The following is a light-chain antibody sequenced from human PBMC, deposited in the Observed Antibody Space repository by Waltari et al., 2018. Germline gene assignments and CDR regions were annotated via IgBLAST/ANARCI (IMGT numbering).Light chain of an antibody. J-gene: IGKJ1*01. Sequence: IVMTQSPDSLAVSLGERATINRKSSQSLLYSSNNKNYLAWYQQKPGQPPKLLIYWASTRESGVPDRFSGSGSGTDFTLTISTLQAEDVAVYYCQQHYGVLWTFGQGTKVEI. V-gene: IGKV4-1*01. CDR1: QSLLYSSNNKNY. CDR3: QQHYGVLWT. CDR2: WAS.